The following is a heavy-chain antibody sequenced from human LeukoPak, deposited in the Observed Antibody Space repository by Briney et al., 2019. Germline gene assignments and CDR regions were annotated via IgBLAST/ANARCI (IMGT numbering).Heavy chain of an antibody. CDR3: TRNARDPDM. Sequence: GGSLRLSCTTSGFTFGDYALSWVRQAPGKGLEWVGFTGRKAYGGPPEYAASVKGRFSISRDDSKTIFYLQMNSLKAEDTAVYYGTRNARDPDMCGQGTMFTVSS. J-gene: IGHJ3*02. CDR1: GFTFGDYA. V-gene: IGHV3-49*04. CDR2: TGRKAYGGPP.